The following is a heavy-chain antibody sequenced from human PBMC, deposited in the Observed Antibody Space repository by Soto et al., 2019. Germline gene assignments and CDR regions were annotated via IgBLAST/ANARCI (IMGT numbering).Heavy chain of an antibody. Sequence: ASVKVSCKASGYTFTSYAMHWVRQAPGQRLEWMGWINAGNGNTKYSQRFQGRVTITRDTSASTAYMELSSLRSEDTAVYYCARDLDDAQPSRMVPNYNGMDVWGQGTTVTVSS. CDR1: GYTFTSYA. CDR2: INAGNGNT. CDR3: ARDLDDAQPSRMVPNYNGMDV. D-gene: IGHD6-13*01. V-gene: IGHV1-3*01. J-gene: IGHJ6*02.